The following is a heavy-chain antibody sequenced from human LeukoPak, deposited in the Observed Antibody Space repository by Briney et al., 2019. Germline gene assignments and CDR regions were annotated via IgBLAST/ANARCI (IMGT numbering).Heavy chain of an antibody. CDR3: AKERSSRWYVNSLDY. V-gene: IGHV3-23*01. Sequence: PGGSLRLSCAASGFTFSTYAMSWVRQAPGKGLEWVSGISGGGESTYYADSVKGRLTISRDNSKKTLYLQMYSLRADDTAVYYCAKERSSRWYVNSLDYWGQGTLVTVSS. D-gene: IGHD6-13*01. CDR2: ISGGGEST. CDR1: GFTFSTYA. J-gene: IGHJ4*02.